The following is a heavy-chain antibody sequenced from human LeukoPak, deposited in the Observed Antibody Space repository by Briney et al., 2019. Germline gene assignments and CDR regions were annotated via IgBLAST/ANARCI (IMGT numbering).Heavy chain of an antibody. Sequence: PGGSLRLSCAASGFTFSKYGMHWVRQAPGKGLEWVAFIRHDGSNKYYAELVKGRFTIFRDNSKNTLYLQMHSLRLEDTAIYYCSKDVNSHCRGDCSDYWGQGTLVIVSS. V-gene: IGHV3-30*02. CDR3: SKDVNSHCRGDCSDY. CDR2: IRHDGSNK. D-gene: IGHD2-15*01. CDR1: GFTFSKYG. J-gene: IGHJ4*02.